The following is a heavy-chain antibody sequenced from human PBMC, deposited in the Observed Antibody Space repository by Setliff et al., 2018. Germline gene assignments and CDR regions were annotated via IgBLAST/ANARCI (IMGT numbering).Heavy chain of an antibody. CDR3: ARRRGQQLVPEDNGMDV. CDR1: GFTVSSNE. CDR2: INSDGSST. V-gene: IGHV3-74*01. Sequence: GGSLRLSCAASGFTVSSNEMSWVRQAPGKGLVWVSRINSDGSSTSYADSVKGRFTISRDNAKNTLYLQMNSLRAEDTAVYYCARRRGQQLVPEDNGMDVWGQGTTVTVSS. D-gene: IGHD6-13*01. J-gene: IGHJ6*02.